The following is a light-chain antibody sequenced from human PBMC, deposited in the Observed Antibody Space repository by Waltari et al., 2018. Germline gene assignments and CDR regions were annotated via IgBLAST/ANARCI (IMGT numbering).Light chain of an antibody. V-gene: IGKV3-20*01. CDR2: GTS. J-gene: IGKJ1*01. CDR1: QRIGTMY. CDR3: QQYHDAPST. Sequence: EIVLTQSTGTLSLSPGDTATLSCRASQRIGTMYLAWYQQKPGQAPRLLIYGTSTRATGVPDRFSGSGSGADFTLTISRLESEDLAVYYCQQYHDAPSTFGQGTKVEAK.